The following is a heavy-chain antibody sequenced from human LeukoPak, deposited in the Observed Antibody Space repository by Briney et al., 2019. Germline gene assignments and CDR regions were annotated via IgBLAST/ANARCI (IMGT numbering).Heavy chain of an antibody. J-gene: IGHJ5*02. CDR1: GGSISGYY. CDR2: IYTSATTNYNPSLT. Sequence: SETLSLTCTVSGGSISGYYWSWIRQPAGEGLEWIGRIYTSATTNYNPSLTNYNPSLKSRLTMSVDMSKNQFPLKLSSVTAADTAVYYCARVPSWQREDWFDPWGQGTLVTVSS. V-gene: IGHV4-4*07. D-gene: IGHD1-26*01. CDR3: ARVPSWQREDWFDP.